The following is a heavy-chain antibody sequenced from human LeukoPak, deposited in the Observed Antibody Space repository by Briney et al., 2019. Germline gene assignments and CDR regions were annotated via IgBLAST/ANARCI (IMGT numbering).Heavy chain of an antibody. V-gene: IGHV4-31*03. D-gene: IGHD3-10*01. CDR1: GGSISSGGYY. CDR3: ARLSGSGPSRDY. J-gene: IGHJ4*02. CDR2: IYYSGST. Sequence: SQTLSLTCTVSGGSISSGGYYWSWIRQHPGKGLEWIGYIYYSGSTYYNPSLKSRVTISVDTSKNQFSLKLSSVTAADTAVYYCARLSGSGPSRDYWGQGTLVTVSS.